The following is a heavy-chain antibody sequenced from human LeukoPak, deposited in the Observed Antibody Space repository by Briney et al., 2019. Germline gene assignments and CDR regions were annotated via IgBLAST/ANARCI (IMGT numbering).Heavy chain of an antibody. V-gene: IGHV3-33*01. Sequence: GGSLRLSCAASGFTFSSYGMHWVRQAPGKGLEWVAVIWYDGSNKYYAGSVKGRFTISRDNSKNTLYLQMNSLRTEDTAVYYCAREGGPGFYFDYWGQGTLVTVSS. D-gene: IGHD3-10*01. CDR2: IWYDGSNK. CDR3: AREGGPGFYFDY. J-gene: IGHJ4*02. CDR1: GFTFSSYG.